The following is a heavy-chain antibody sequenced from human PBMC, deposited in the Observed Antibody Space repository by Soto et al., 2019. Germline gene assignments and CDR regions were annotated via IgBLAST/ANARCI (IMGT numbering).Heavy chain of an antibody. CDR1: GFTFSSYS. CDR2: ISSSSSYI. D-gene: IGHD1-7*01. J-gene: IGHJ4*02. CDR3: TTDGLDNWNYDFDY. Sequence: GGSLRLSCAASGFTFSSYSMNWVRQAPGKGLEWVSSISSSSSYIYYADSVKGRFTISRDNAKNSLYLQMNSLRAEDTAVYYCTTDGLDNWNYDFDYWGQGTLVTVSS. V-gene: IGHV3-21*01.